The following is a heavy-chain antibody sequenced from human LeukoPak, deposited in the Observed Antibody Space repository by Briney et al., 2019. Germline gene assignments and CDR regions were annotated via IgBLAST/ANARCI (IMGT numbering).Heavy chain of an antibody. D-gene: IGHD5-18*01. J-gene: IGHJ4*02. V-gene: IGHV3-23*01. Sequence: GGTLRLSCAASGFTFSTYGMSWVRQAPGKGLVWVSAISGSGGSTYYADSVKGRFTISRDNSKNTLYLQMNSLRAEDTAVYYCAKDLDSYGYIGYYFDYWGQGTLVTVSS. CDR2: ISGSGGST. CDR1: GFTFSTYG. CDR3: AKDLDSYGYIGYYFDY.